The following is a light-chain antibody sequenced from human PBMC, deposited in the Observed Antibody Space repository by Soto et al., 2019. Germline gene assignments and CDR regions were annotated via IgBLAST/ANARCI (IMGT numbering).Light chain of an antibody. CDR2: EVS. V-gene: IGLV2-23*02. CDR1: SSDVGSYNL. Sequence: QSVLTQPASVSGSPRHSITISCTGTSSDVGSYNLVSWYQQHPGKAPKLIIFEVSKRPSGVSDRFSGSKSGNTASLTISGLQAEDDDDFYCCSYATSSYVFGTGNKVTVL. CDR3: CSYATSSYV. J-gene: IGLJ1*01.